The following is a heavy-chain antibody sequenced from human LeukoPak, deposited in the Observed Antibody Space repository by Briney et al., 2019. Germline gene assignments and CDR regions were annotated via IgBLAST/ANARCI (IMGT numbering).Heavy chain of an antibody. J-gene: IGHJ4*02. Sequence: PSETLSHTCTVSGGSISSSSYYWGWIRQPPGKGLEWIGSISYTGSTYYNPSLKSRVTISVDTSKNQFSLKLSSVTAADTAVYYCARLTKDGDYGVGTFDYWGQGTLVTVSS. D-gene: IGHD4-17*01. CDR3: ARLTKDGDYGVGTFDY. V-gene: IGHV4-39*01. CDR1: GGSISSSSYY. CDR2: ISYTGST.